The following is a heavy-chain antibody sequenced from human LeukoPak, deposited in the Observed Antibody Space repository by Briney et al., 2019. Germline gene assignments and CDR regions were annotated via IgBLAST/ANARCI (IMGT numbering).Heavy chain of an antibody. V-gene: IGHV4-39*01. D-gene: IGHD2-21*01. Sequence: SETLSLTCTVSGGSISSSSYYWGWIRQPPGKGLEWIGSIYYSGSTYYNPSLKSRATISVDTSKNQFSLKLSSVTAADTAVYYCARHRPIVAVIANWGQGTLVTVSS. J-gene: IGHJ4*02. CDR3: ARHRPIVAVIAN. CDR1: GGSISSSSYY. CDR2: IYYSGST.